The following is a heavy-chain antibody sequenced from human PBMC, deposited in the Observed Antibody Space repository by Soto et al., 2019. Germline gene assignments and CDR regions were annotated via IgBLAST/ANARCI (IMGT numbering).Heavy chain of an antibody. Sequence: PGESLKISCKGSGYSFTSYWIGWVRQMPGKGLEWMGIIYPGDSDTRYSPSFQGQVTISADKSISTAYLQWSSLKASDTAMYYCARLRYSSGWYFAFDIWGQGTMVTVSS. CDR1: GYSFTSYW. CDR3: ARLRYSSGWYFAFDI. V-gene: IGHV5-51*01. J-gene: IGHJ3*02. D-gene: IGHD6-19*01. CDR2: IYPGDSDT.